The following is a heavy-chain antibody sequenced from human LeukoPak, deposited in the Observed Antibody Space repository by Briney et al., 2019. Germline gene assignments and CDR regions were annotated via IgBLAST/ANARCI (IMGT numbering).Heavy chain of an antibody. V-gene: IGHV3-23*01. J-gene: IGHJ4*02. CDR2: ISGSGGST. Sequence: PGGSLRLSCAASGFTFSKYAMSWVRQAPGKGLEWVSAISGSGGSTYYADSVKGRFTISRDNSKNTLYLQMNSLRAEDTAVYYCAKPDRHYGGNSPSSFDYWGQGTLVTVSS. CDR3: AKPDRHYGGNSPSSFDY. D-gene: IGHD4-23*01. CDR1: GFTFSKYA.